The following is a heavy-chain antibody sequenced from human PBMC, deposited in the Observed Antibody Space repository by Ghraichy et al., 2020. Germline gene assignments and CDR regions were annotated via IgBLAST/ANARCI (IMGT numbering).Heavy chain of an antibody. J-gene: IGHJ4*02. CDR2: ISSSSSYI. V-gene: IGHV3-21*01. CDR1: GFTFSSYS. Sequence: KLSCAASGFTFSSYSMNWVRQAPGKGLEWVSSISSSSSYIYYADSVKGRFTISRDNAKNSLYLQMNSLRAEDTAVYYCAKIVRVSYYYDSSGYPDYFDYWGQGTLVTVSS. D-gene: IGHD3-22*01. CDR3: AKIVRVSYYYDSSGYPDYFDY.